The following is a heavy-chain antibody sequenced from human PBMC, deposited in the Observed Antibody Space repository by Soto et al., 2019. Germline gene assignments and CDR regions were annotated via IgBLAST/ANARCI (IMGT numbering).Heavy chain of an antibody. CDR1: GYTLGSFG. CDR3: ARDKLIDDFGLGSRDF. J-gene: IGHJ4*02. V-gene: IGHV1-18*04. Sequence: ASVNDSCTPDGYTLGSFGVSLVRQSPVQGPEWMGWISGYNGKTKYAQKVKGRVNMTSDTTTNTAYMELRSLRCDDAAVYYCARDKLIDDFGLGSRDFWGQQTVFSTSS. D-gene: IGHD3-10*01. CDR2: ISGYNGKT.